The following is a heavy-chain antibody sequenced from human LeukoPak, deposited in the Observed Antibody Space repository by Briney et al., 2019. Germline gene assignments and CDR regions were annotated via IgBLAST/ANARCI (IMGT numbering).Heavy chain of an antibody. CDR1: GYTFSGYY. V-gene: IGHV1-2*02. CDR3: ARVVDILTGHDTALDY. J-gene: IGHJ4*02. CDR2: INPNTGGT. D-gene: IGHD3-9*01. Sequence: GASVKVSCKASGYTFSGYYIHWVRQAPGQGLEWMGWINPNTGGTNFAQNFQGRVTTTTVTSISTAYMELSRLRSDDTAVYYCARVVDILTGHDTALDYWGQGTLVTVSS.